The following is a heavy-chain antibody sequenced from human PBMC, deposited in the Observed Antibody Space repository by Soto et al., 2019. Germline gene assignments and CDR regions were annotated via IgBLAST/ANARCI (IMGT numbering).Heavy chain of an antibody. Sequence: PSETLSLTCTVSGGSISSYYWSWIRQPPGKGLEWIGYIYYSGSTNYNPSIKSRVTISVDTSKNQFSLKLSSVTAADTAVYYCARLLFGAANWFDPWGQGTRVTVS. D-gene: IGHD3-10*01. CDR3: ARLLFGAANWFDP. CDR2: IYYSGST. J-gene: IGHJ5*02. V-gene: IGHV4-59*01. CDR1: GGSISSYY.